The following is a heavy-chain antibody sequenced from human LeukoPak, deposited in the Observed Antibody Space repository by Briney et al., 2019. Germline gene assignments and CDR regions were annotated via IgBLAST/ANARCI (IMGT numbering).Heavy chain of an antibody. Sequence: ASVKVSCTASGYTFTSYGISWVRQAPGQGLEWMGWISAYNGNTNYAQKLQGRVTMTTDTSTSTAYMELRSLRSDDTAVYYCARSLTRGYYYDSSGYYNWFDPWGQGTLVTVSS. J-gene: IGHJ5*02. D-gene: IGHD3-22*01. CDR2: ISAYNGNT. V-gene: IGHV1-18*01. CDR1: GYTFTSYG. CDR3: ARSLTRGYYYDSSGYYNWFDP.